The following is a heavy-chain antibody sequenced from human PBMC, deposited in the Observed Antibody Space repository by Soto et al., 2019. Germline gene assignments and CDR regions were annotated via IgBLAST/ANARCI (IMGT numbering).Heavy chain of an antibody. D-gene: IGHD5-12*01. V-gene: IGHV1-69*10. CDR2: IIPGNGIA. Sequence: SVKVSCKSSGGTFSSYNISCVRQAPGQGLEWMGWIIPGNGIANYSQKFQGRVTITRDTSASTAYMELSSLRSEDTAVYYCARVSGYYLPDYWGQGTLVTVSS. CDR1: GGTFSSYN. CDR3: ARVSGYYLPDY. J-gene: IGHJ4*02.